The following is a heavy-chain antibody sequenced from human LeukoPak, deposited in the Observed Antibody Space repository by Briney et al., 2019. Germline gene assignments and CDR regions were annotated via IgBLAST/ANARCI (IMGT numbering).Heavy chain of an antibody. CDR2: IYSTGST. CDR1: GGSINSYY. J-gene: IGHJ4*02. Sequence: PSETLSLTCTVSGGSINSYYWRWIRYPAAKGLECIGRIYSTGSTNYNPSLKSRVTMSVDTSKNQFSLRLRSVTAADTAVYYCARQIASAGTAGFDFWGQGALVTVSS. D-gene: IGHD6-13*01. V-gene: IGHV4-4*07. CDR3: ARQIASAGTAGFDF.